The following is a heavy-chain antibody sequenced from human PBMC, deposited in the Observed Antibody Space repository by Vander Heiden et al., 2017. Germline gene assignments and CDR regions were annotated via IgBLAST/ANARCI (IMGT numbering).Heavy chain of an antibody. Sequence: VQLPESGPGLVKPSQSLSLTCTVSGGSISSSAYYWSGTPAHPGRGLEWIGYIYFRGRTYYTPSLKSRVTISVDTSKNQFYLKLSSVTAADTAVYYSATYRSSEYYFDYWGQGTLVTVAS. CDR2: IYFRGRT. CDR1: GGSISSSAYY. D-gene: IGHD6-13*01. V-gene: IGHV4-31*03. CDR3: ATYRSSEYYFDY. J-gene: IGHJ4*02.